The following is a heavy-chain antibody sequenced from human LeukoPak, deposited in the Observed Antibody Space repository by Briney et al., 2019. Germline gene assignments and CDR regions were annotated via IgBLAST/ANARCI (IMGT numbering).Heavy chain of an antibody. J-gene: IGHJ4*02. Sequence: PGGSLRLSCAASGFTVSTNCMTWVRQAPGKGLEWVSTIYSGGTTYYADSVMGRFTISRHNSRNTLYLQMNSLRAEDTAVYYCARVDTVMAYYFDLWGQGTLVTFSS. CDR1: GFTVSTNC. CDR3: ARVDTVMAYYFDL. V-gene: IGHV3-53*04. D-gene: IGHD5-18*01. CDR2: IYSGGTT.